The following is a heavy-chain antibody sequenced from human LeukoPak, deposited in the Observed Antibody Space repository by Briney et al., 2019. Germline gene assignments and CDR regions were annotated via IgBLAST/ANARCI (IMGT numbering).Heavy chain of an antibody. CDR3: ARDDGSRFDY. J-gene: IGHJ4*02. CDR2: ISSSSSYI. CDR1: GFTFSSYS. Sequence: PGGSLRLSCAASGFTFSSYSMNWVRQAPGKGLEWVSSISSSSSYIYYADSVKGRFTISRDNSKNTLYLQMNSLRAEDTAVYYCARDDGSRFDYWGQGTLVTVSS. V-gene: IGHV3-21*04. D-gene: IGHD1-26*01.